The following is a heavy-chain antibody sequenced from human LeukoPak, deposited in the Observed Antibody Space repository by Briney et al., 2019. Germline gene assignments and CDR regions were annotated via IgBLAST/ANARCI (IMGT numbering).Heavy chain of an antibody. D-gene: IGHD1-26*01. CDR1: GFTFSSYS. J-gene: IGHJ4*02. CDR3: ARDGLNSGTFFDY. CDR2: IRSSSSSI. V-gene: IGHV3-48*04. Sequence: PGGSLRLSCAASGFTFSSYSMNWVRQAPGKGLEWVAYIRSSSSSIYYADSVKGRFTISRDNAKNSLYLQMNSLRAEDTAVYYCARDGLNSGTFFDYWGQGALVAVSS.